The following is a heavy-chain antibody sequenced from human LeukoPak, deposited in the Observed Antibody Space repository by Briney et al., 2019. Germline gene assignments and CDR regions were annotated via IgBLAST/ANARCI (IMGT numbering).Heavy chain of an antibody. CDR3: ARENRGYSYGYVYYYYYMDV. D-gene: IGHD5-18*01. Sequence: SETLSLTCTVSGGSISSGSYYWSWIRQPAGKGLEWIGRIYTSGSTNYNPSLKSRVTISVDASKNQFSLKLSSVTAADTAVYYCARENRGYSYGYVYYYYYMDVWGKGTTVTISS. J-gene: IGHJ6*03. CDR2: IYTSGST. CDR1: GGSISSGSYY. V-gene: IGHV4-61*02.